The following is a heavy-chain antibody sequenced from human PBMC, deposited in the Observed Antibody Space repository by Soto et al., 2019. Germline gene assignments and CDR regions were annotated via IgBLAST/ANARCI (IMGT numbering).Heavy chain of an antibody. CDR2: IFYSGST. CDR3: ARVGSSGWSPDY. CDR1: GGSISGHY. J-gene: IGHJ4*02. Sequence: SETLSLTCSVSGGSISGHYWTWIRQSPGKGLEWIGYIFYSGSTNYNPSLKSRVTISVDTSKNQYSLKMSSVTAADTAVYYCARVGSSGWSPDYWGRGTLVTVSS. V-gene: IGHV4-59*11. D-gene: IGHD6-19*01.